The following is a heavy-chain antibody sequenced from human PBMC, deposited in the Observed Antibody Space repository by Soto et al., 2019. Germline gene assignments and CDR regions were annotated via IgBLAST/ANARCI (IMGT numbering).Heavy chain of an antibody. D-gene: IGHD6-19*01. CDR1: GFTFSSYG. V-gene: IGHV3-33*01. J-gene: IGHJ4*02. Sequence: PGGSLRLSCAASGFTFSSYGMHWFRQAPGKGLEWVAVIWYDGSNKYYADSVKGRFTISRDNSKNTLYMQMNSLRAEDTAVYYCARDTNAGYRSGWLSYWGQGTLVTVSS. CDR2: IWYDGSNK. CDR3: ARDTNAGYRSGWLSY.